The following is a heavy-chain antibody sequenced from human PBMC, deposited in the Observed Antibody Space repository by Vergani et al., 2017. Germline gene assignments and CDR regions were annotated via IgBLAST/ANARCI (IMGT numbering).Heavy chain of an antibody. CDR1: GSTFSGNY. V-gene: IGHV3-66*02. D-gene: IGHD3-10*01. J-gene: IGHJ5*02. CDR3: ARGNYDGSGTYVDP. Sequence: ELQLVESGGGLVQPGGSLRLSCAASGSTFSGNYMTWVRQAPGKGLEWVLLIYSGDETYSADSVKGRVTISRDTSKNTLHLQINNLRVEDTAVYYCARGNYDGSGTYVDPWGQGTLVTVSS. CDR2: IYSGDET.